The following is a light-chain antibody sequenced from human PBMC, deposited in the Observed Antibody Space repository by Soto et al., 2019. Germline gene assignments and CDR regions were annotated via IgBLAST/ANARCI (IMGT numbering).Light chain of an antibody. CDR3: QERGNWPPYT. CDR2: DAS. CDR1: QSVRSY. V-gene: IGKV3-11*01. J-gene: IGKJ2*01. Sequence: EIVLTQSPATLSLSPGERATLSCRASQSVRSYLAWYQQKPGQAPRLLIYDASNRATGIPARFSGSGSGTDFPLTISSLEPEDFAVYYCQERGNWPPYTFGQGTKLEIK.